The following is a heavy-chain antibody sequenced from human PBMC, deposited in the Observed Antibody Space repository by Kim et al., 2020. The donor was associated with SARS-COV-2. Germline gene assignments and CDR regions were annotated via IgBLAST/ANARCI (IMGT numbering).Heavy chain of an antibody. J-gene: IGHJ4*01. Sequence: NYAPDVQDRVTTTADGSTITVYLELPSLRSDDTAVYYCATHLPYGNKYFDSWGHGTLVTVSS. CDR3: ATHLPYGNKYFDS. D-gene: IGHD4-17*01. V-gene: IGHV1-69*01.